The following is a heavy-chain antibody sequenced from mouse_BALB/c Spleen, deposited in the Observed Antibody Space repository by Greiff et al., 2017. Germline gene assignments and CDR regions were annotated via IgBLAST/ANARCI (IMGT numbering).Heavy chain of an antibody. CDR2: INPSTGYT. V-gene: IGHV1-7*01. D-gene: IGHD1-1*01. J-gene: IGHJ4*01. Sequence: QVQLKESGAELAKPGASVKMSCKASGYTFTSYWMHWVKQRPGQGLEWIGYINPSTGYTEYNQKFKDKATLTADKSSSTAYMQLSSLTSEDSAVYYCARPYYGSSSYYAMDYWGQGTSVTVSS. CDR3: ARPYYGSSSYYAMDY. CDR1: GYTFTSYW.